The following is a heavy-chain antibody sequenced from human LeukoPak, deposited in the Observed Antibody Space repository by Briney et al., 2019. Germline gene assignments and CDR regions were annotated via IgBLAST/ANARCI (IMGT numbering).Heavy chain of an antibody. CDR3: ARDSQMLWFGELFRINDY. CDR2: IKQDGSEK. Sequence: PGGSLRLSCAASGFTFSSYWMSWVRQAPGKGLEWVANIKQDGSEKYYVDSVKGRFTISRDNAKNSLYLQMNSLRAEDTAVYYCARDSQMLWFGELFRINDYWGQGTLVTVSS. D-gene: IGHD3-10*01. V-gene: IGHV3-7*03. J-gene: IGHJ4*02. CDR1: GFTFSSYW.